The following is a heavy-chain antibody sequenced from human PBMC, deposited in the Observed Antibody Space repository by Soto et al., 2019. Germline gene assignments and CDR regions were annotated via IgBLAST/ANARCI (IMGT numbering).Heavy chain of an antibody. V-gene: IGHV4-30-4*01. D-gene: IGHD1-26*01. Sequence: ASETLSLTCTVSGGSISSGDYYWSWIRQPPGKGLEWIGYIYYSGSTYYNPSLKSRVTISVDTSKNQFSLKLSSVTAADTAVYYCARVRWELLVSDYWGQGTLVTVSS. CDR3: ARVRWELLVSDY. CDR2: IYYSGST. J-gene: IGHJ4*02. CDR1: GGSISSGDYY.